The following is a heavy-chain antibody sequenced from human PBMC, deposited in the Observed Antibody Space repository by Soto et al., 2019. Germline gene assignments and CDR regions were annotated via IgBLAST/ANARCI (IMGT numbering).Heavy chain of an antibody. V-gene: IGHV1-3*01. J-gene: IGHJ4*01. CDR2: INAGNGNT. CDR3: ARDLGIAVAGMGYVVY. D-gene: IGHD6-19*01. Sequence: ASVKLSCKASGYTFTIYAMHWVLQAPGQRLEWMGWINAGNGNTKYSQKLQGRVTITRDTSASTAYMELSSLRSEDTAVYYCARDLGIAVAGMGYVVYWGQ. CDR1: GYTFTIYA.